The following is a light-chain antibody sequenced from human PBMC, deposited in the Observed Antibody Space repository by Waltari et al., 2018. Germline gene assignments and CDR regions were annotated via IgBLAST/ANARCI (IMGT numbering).Light chain of an antibody. CDR1: QSVSSN. J-gene: IGKJ2*01. Sequence: EIVMTQSPATLSVSPGERATLSCRASQSVSSNLAWYHQKPGQAPRLLIYVASTRASGIPARFSGSGSGTEFTLTISSLQSEDFAVYYCQQYNNWPPYTFGQGTKLEIK. CDR2: VAS. CDR3: QQYNNWPPYT. V-gene: IGKV3-15*01.